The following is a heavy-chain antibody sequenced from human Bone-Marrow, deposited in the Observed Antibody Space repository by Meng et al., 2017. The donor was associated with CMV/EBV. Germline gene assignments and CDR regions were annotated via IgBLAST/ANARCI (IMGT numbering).Heavy chain of an antibody. J-gene: IGHJ4*02. Sequence: GGSLSLTCVASGFTFNNYWMTWVRQAPGKGLEWVANIKGDGSDESDVDSVRGRFTFSRDNAKNSVYLQMNSLRVEDTAVYYCARHRLYSFDYWGLGTLVTVSS. CDR2: IKGDGSDE. CDR1: GFTFNNYW. CDR3: ARHRLYSFDY. V-gene: IGHV3-7*01. D-gene: IGHD2-21*01.